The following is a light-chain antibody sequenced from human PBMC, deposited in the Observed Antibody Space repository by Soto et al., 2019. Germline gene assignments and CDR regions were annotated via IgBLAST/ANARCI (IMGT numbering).Light chain of an antibody. CDR2: AAS. Sequence: DIQMTQSPSSLSASVGDRVTITCRASQSISGYLNWYQQKPGKAPKLLIYAASSLQSGVPSRFSGSASGTDFTLTISSLQPEDFATYYCQQSYSTPLTFGGGTKVEIK. V-gene: IGKV1-39*01. J-gene: IGKJ4*01. CDR1: QSISGY. CDR3: QQSYSTPLT.